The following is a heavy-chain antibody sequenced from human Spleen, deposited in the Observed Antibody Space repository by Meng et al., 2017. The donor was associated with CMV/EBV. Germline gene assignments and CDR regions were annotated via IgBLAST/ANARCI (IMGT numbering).Heavy chain of an antibody. J-gene: IGHJ4*02. V-gene: IGHV4-39*07. CDR3: ARTSSSWTVQGLDY. CDR1: GGSISSSSYY. CDR2: IYYSGST. D-gene: IGHD6-13*01. Sequence: SETLSLTCTVSGGSISSSSYYWGWIRQPPGKGLEWIGSIYYSGSTYYNPSLKSRVTISVDTSKNQFSLKLSSVTAADTAVYYCARTSSSWTVQGLDYWGQGTLVTVSS.